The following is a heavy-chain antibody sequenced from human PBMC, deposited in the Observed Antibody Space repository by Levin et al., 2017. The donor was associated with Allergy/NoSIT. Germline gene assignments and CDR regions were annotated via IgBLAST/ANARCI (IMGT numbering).Heavy chain of an antibody. CDR2: ISGGDGGT. CDR3: AKGGGYSSSPNWFDP. V-gene: IGHV3-23*01. D-gene: IGHD6-13*01. Sequence: GASVKVSCATSGFTFSSYAMSWVRQAPGKGLEWVSGISGGDGGTYYADSVKGRFTISRDNSKNTLYLQMNSLRAEDTALYFCAKGGGYSSSPNWFDPWGRGTLVTVSS. J-gene: IGHJ5*02. CDR1: GFTFSSYA.